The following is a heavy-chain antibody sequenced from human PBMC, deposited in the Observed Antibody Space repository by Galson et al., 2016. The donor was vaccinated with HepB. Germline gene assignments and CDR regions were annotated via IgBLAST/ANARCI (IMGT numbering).Heavy chain of an antibody. CDR2: IKPDGSGR. CDR3: ARSET. J-gene: IGHJ4*02. CDR1: GFTFSSHW. Sequence: SLRLSCAASGFTFSSHWMSWVRQAPGKGLEWVANIKPDGSGRYYVDSVKGRFIISRDNAKNSLSLQMNSLRAEDTAVYYCARSETWGQGTLVTVSS. V-gene: IGHV3-7*01.